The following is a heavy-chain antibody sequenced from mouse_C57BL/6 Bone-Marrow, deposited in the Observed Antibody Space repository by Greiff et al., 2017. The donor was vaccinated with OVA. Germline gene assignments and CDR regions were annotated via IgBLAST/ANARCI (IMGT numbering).Heavy chain of an antibody. Sequence: QVQLQQSGAELVKPGASVKLSCKASGYTFTEYTIHWVKQRSGQGLEWIGWFYPGSGSIKYNEKFKDKATLTADKSSSTVYMELSRLTSEDSAVYFCARHVTIYYGNYDYFDYWGQGTTLTVSS. CDR3: ARHVTIYYGNYDYFDY. CDR2: FYPGSGSI. V-gene: IGHV1-62-2*01. CDR1: GYTFTEYT. D-gene: IGHD2-1*01. J-gene: IGHJ2*01.